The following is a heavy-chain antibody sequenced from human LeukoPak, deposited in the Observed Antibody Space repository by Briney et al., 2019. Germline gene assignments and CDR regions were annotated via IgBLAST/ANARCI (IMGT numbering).Heavy chain of an antibody. V-gene: IGHV3-30*18. D-gene: IGHD3-10*01. J-gene: IGHJ4*02. Sequence: QPGGSLRLSCAASGFTFSSYGMHWVRQAPGKGLEWVAVISYDGSNKYYAESVKGRFTISRENSKNTLHLQMNSLRAEDTAVYYCAKDHYYYGSGIYFMHYFDYWGQGTLVTVSS. CDR2: ISYDGSNK. CDR1: GFTFSSYG. CDR3: AKDHYYYGSGIYFMHYFDY.